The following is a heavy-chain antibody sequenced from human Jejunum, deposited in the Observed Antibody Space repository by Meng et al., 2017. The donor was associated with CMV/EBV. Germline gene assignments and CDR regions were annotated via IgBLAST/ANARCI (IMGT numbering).Heavy chain of an antibody. V-gene: IGHV5-51*01. CDR2: IYPGDSDT. CDR1: GYSSTKYG. D-gene: IGHD3-3*01. Sequence: SGYSSTKYGVGWVRQMPGKDLEWIGIIYPGDSDTRYSQSFQGQVVISVDKSINTAYLEWNSLKASDTAMYYCARHGETVFGVIDNWGQGTLVTVSS. J-gene: IGHJ4*02. CDR3: ARHGETVFGVIDN.